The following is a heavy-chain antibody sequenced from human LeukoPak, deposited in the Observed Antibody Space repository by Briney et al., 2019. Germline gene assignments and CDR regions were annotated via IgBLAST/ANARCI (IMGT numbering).Heavy chain of an antibody. D-gene: IGHD3-3*01. CDR2: ISSSGMNT. CDR1: GFTFSSYE. Sequence: GGSLRLSCAASGFTFSSYEMNWVRQAPGPGLEWVSYISSSGMNTHYADSVKGRFTISRDNAKNSLYLQMNGLRVEDTAVYYCARVYYASWSGQPLSQHWLDPWGQRTLVTVSS. V-gene: IGHV3-48*03. J-gene: IGHJ5*02. CDR3: ARVYYASWSGQPLSQHWLDP.